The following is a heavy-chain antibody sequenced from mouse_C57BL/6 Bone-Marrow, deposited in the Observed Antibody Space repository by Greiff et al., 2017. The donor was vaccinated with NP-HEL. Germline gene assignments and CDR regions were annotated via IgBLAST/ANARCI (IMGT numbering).Heavy chain of an antibody. CDR1: EYEFPSHD. Sequence: EVHLVESGGGLVQPGESLKLSCESNEYEFPSHDMSWVRKTPEKRLELVAAINSDGGSTYYPDTMERRFIISRDNTKKTLYLQMSSLRSEDTALYYCARRGYYYGSSYDDWYFDVWGTGTTVTVSS. CDR3: ARRGYYYGSSYDDWYFDV. CDR2: INSDGGST. J-gene: IGHJ1*03. V-gene: IGHV5-2*01. D-gene: IGHD1-1*01.